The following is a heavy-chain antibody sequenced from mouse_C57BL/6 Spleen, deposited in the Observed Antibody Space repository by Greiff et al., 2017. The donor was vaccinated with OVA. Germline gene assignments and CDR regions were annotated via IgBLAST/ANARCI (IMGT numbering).Heavy chain of an antibody. CDR3: TRWDYGSSYFDY. D-gene: IGHD1-1*01. Sequence: VKLMESGAELVRPGASVTLSCKASGYTFTDYEMHWVKQTSVHGLEWIGAIDPETGGTAYNQKFKGKAILTADKSSSTAYMELRSLTSEDSAVYYCTRWDYGSSYFDYWGQGTTLTVSS. V-gene: IGHV1-15*01. CDR2: IDPETGGT. CDR1: GYTFTDYE. J-gene: IGHJ2*01.